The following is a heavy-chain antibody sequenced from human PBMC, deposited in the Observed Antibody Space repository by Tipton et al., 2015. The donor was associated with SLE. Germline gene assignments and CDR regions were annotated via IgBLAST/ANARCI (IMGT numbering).Heavy chain of an antibody. Sequence: TLSLTCTVSGDSVISGTYYWGWIRQPPGKGLEWIGSIFYSGSTYYKPSLTSRVTISVDTSKNQFSLKLSSVTAADTAVYYCATRTMKGTFDYWGQGTLVTVSS. CDR1: GDSVISGTYY. D-gene: IGHD3-22*01. CDR2: IFYSGST. CDR3: ATRTMKGTFDY. J-gene: IGHJ4*02. V-gene: IGHV4-39*07.